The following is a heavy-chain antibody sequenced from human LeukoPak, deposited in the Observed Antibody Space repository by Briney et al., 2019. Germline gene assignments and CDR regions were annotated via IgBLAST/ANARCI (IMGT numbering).Heavy chain of an antibody. CDR1: GYTFTSYA. J-gene: IGHJ3*02. Sequence: ASVKVSCKASGYTFTSYAMNWVRQAPGQGLEWMGWINTNTGNPTYAQGFTGRFVFSLDTSVSTAYLQISSLKAEDTAVYYCARGGLVRGEIRAFDIWGQGTMVIVSS. CDR2: INTNTGNP. V-gene: IGHV7-4-1*02. CDR3: ARGGLVRGEIRAFDI. D-gene: IGHD3-10*01.